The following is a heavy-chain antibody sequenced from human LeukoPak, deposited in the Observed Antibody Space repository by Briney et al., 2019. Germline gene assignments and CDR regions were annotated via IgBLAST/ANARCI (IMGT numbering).Heavy chain of an antibody. Sequence: PGGSLRLSCAASRFIFSNYWMTWVRQAPGKGLEWVANIKQDGSEKYYVDSVKGRFTISRDNAKNSPYLQMDSLRAEDAAVYYCARVRYSGNYGGAFDIWGQGTMVTVSS. D-gene: IGHD1-26*01. CDR3: ARVRYSGNYGGAFDI. J-gene: IGHJ3*02. V-gene: IGHV3-7*05. CDR2: IKQDGSEK. CDR1: RFIFSNYW.